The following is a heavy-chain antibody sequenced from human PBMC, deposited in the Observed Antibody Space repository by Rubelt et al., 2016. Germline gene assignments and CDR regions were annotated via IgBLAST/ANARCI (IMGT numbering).Heavy chain of an antibody. CDR2: INDSGST. CDR3: ARHMGQWLVRSDAFDM. J-gene: IGHJ3*02. V-gene: IGHV4-34*10. Sequence: QVQLQESGPGLVKPSETLSLTCAVYTGTFSDYYWTWIRQPPGKGLEWIGEINDSGSTSYNPSLKSRVSMSVDTSKNQFSLKLTSVTAADTAVYYCARHMGQWLVRSDAFDMWGQGTMVTVSS. CDR1: TGTFSDYY. D-gene: IGHD6-19*01.